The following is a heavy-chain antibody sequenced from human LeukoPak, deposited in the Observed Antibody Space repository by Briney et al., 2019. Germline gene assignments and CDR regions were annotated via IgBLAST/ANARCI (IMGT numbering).Heavy chain of an antibody. CDR1: GDSVSSNSAA. V-gene: IGHV6-1*01. CDR2: TYYRSKWYN. D-gene: IGHD6-6*01. Sequence: LSQTLSLTCAISGDSVSSNSAAWNWIRLSPSRGLEWLGRTYYRSKWYNDYAVSVKSRVTINPDTSKNHFSLQLNSVTPEDTAVYFCVRGSTSPYYFDSWGQGTLVTVSS. J-gene: IGHJ4*02. CDR3: VRGSTSPYYFDS.